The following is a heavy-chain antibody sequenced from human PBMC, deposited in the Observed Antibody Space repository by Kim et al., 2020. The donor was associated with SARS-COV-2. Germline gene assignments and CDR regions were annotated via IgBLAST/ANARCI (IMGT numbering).Heavy chain of an antibody. J-gene: IGHJ3*02. CDR2: ISGSGDST. CDR1: GFTFSSFA. V-gene: IGHV3-23*01. D-gene: IGHD2-15*01. CDR3: ANDFYWDNSGEGGFDM. Sequence: GGSLRLSCAASGFTFSSFAMNWVRQAPGKGLEWVSGISGSGDSTYYADSVKGRFTFSRDNSKTTLSLQMNSLRDEDTVVYYCANDFYWDNSGEGGFDMWG.